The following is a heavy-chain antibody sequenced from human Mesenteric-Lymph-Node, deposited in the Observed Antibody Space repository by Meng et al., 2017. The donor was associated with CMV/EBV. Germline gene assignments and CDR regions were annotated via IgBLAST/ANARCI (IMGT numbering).Heavy chain of an antibody. CDR3: ARELLVPRVYYYGMDV. J-gene: IGHJ6*02. V-gene: IGHV3-7*01. CDR1: GFTFSSYW. Sequence: GESLKISCAASGFTFSSYWMSWVRQAPGKGLEWVANIKQDGSEKYYVDSVKGLFTISRDNAKNSLYLQMNSLRAEDTAVYYCARELLVPRVYYYGMDVWGQGTTVTVSS. CDR2: IKQDGSEK.